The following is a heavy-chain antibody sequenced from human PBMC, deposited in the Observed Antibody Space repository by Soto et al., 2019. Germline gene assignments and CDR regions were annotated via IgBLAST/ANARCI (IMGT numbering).Heavy chain of an antibody. CDR2: IYYSGST. J-gene: IGHJ3*02. Sequence: SETLSLTCTVSGGSVSSGSYYWSWIRQPPGKGLEWIGYIYYSGSTNYNPSLKSRVTISVDTSKNQFSLKLSSVTAADTAVYYCARDNISRDGYKIPDPAFAFDIWGQGKMVTVSS. CDR3: ARDNISRDGYKIPDPAFAFDI. V-gene: IGHV4-61*01. CDR1: GGSVSSGSYY. D-gene: IGHD5-12*01.